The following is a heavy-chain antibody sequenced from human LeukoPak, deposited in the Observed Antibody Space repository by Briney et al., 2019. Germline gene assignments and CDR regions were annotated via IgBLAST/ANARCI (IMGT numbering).Heavy chain of an antibody. CDR3: ARGVRWFGELLRFDY. D-gene: IGHD3-10*01. CDR1: GGSFSGYY. CDR2: INHSGST. J-gene: IGHJ4*02. V-gene: IGHV4-34*01. Sequence: SETLSLTCAVYGGSFSGYYWSWIRQPPGKGLEWIGEINHSGSTNYNPSLKSRVTISVDTSKNQFSLKLSSVTAADTAVYYCARGVRWFGELLRFDYWGQGTLVTVSS.